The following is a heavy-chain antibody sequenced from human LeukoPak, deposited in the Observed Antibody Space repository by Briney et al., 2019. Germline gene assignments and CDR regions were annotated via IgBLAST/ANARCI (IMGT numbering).Heavy chain of an antibody. CDR1: GFTFSDYW. V-gene: IGHV3-7*04. D-gene: IGHD2-2*01. Sequence: GGSLRLSCAASGFTFSDYWMSWVRQAPGKGLEWVANIKQDGNEKYYVDSVKGRFTISRDNAKNSLYLQVNSLRAEDTAVYYCARQSTYCSTSCYGRSSGSFDYWGQGTLVTVSS. CDR2: IKQDGNEK. J-gene: IGHJ4*02. CDR3: ARQSTYCSTSCYGRSSGSFDY.